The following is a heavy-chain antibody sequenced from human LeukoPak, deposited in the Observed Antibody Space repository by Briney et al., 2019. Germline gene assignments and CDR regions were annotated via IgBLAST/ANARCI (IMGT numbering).Heavy chain of an antibody. Sequence: PGGSLRLSCAASGFTFDDYGMSWVRQAPGKGLEWVSGINWNGGSTGYADSVKGRFAISRDNAKNSLYLQMNSLRAEDTAVYYCAKGPGYNSYYFDYWGQGTLVTVSS. J-gene: IGHJ4*02. CDR3: AKGPGYNSYYFDY. CDR1: GFTFDDYG. CDR2: INWNGGST. V-gene: IGHV3-20*04. D-gene: IGHD1-14*01.